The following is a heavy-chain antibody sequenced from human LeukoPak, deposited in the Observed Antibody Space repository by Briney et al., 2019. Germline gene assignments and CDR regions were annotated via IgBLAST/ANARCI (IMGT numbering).Heavy chain of an antibody. CDR1: GFTFSSYW. J-gene: IGHJ4*02. D-gene: IGHD3-10*02. Sequence: PGGSLRLSCASSGFTFSSYWMSWVRHAPGKGLEWVANINEDGSGKNYVDYVKGRFTISRDNAEKSLYLQMNSLRVEDTAVYYCARDVPAQKQEFDYWGQGTLVTVSS. CDR2: INEDGSGK. CDR3: ARDVPAQKQEFDY. V-gene: IGHV3-7*01.